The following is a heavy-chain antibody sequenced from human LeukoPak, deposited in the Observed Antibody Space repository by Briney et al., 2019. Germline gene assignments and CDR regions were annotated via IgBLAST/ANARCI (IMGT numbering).Heavy chain of an antibody. CDR2: IYYSGST. V-gene: IGHV4-39*07. J-gene: IGHJ3*02. CDR3: ARVLTTGIAAARGAFDI. D-gene: IGHD6-13*01. CDR1: GGSISSSSYY. Sequence: SETLSLTCTVSGGSISSSSYYWGWIRQPPGKGLEWIGSIYYSGSTYYNPSLKSRVTISVDTSKNQFSLKLSSVTAADTAVYYCARVLTTGIAAARGAFDIWGQGTMVTVSS.